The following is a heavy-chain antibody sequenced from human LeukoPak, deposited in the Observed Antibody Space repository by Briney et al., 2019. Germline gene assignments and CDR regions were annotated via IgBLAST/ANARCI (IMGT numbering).Heavy chain of an antibody. D-gene: IGHD3-10*01. V-gene: IGHV1-2*02. CDR1: GYTFTGYY. CDR3: ARVLWFGELSYYGMDV. Sequence: ASVKVSCKASGYTFTGYYMHWVRQAPGQGLEWMGWINPNSGGTNYALKFQGRVTMTRDTSISTAYMELSRLRSDDTAVYYCARVLWFGELSYYGMDVWGQGTTVTVSS. CDR2: INPNSGGT. J-gene: IGHJ6*02.